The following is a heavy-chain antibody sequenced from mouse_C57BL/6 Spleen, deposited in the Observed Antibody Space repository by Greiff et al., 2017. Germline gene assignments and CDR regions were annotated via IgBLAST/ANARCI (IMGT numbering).Heavy chain of an antibody. V-gene: IGHV1-15*01. D-gene: IGHD1-3*01. CDR2: IDPETGGT. CDR3: TRYNSGKPFDY. J-gene: IGHJ2*01. CDR1: GYTFTDYE. Sequence: VQLVEPGAELVRPGASVTLSCKASGYTFTDYEMHWVKQTPVHGLEWIGAIDPETGGTAYNQKFKGKAILTADKSSSTAYMQLSSLTSEDSAVYYCTRYNSGKPFDYWGQGTTLTVSS.